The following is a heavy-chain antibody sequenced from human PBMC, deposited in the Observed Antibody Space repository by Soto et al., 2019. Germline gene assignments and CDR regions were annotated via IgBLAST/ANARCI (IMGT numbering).Heavy chain of an antibody. V-gene: IGHV4-4*07. CDR3: AREEGRGTSCSPCGYFDS. CDR2: IHSSGST. D-gene: IGHD2-2*01. J-gene: IGHJ4*01. Sequence: SETWSITYTVTGGSISPSCNDCIQLPAGTVLVWNGSIHSSGSTDHNPSLKSRVTMSVDTSNNQFSLNLNSVTAADTAVYYCAREEGRGTSCSPCGYFDSWGQGTLVT. CDR1: GGSISPSC.